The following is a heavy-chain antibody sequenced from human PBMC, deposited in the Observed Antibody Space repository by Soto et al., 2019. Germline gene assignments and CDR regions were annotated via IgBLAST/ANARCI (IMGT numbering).Heavy chain of an antibody. V-gene: IGHV3-23*01. CDR1: GFTFSSYA. CDR2: ISGSGGST. CDR3: AKSEATRVRWLRAFDI. Sequence: GGSLRLSCAASGFTFSSYATSWVRQAPGKGLEWVSAISGSGGSTYYADSVKGRFTISRDNSKNTLYLQMNSLRAEDTAVYYCAKSEATRVRWLRAFDIWGQGTMVTVSS. J-gene: IGHJ3*02. D-gene: IGHD3-22*01.